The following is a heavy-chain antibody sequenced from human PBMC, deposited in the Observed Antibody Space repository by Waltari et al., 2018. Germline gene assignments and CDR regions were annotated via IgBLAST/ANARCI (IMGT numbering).Heavy chain of an antibody. V-gene: IGHV3-15*01. Sequence: EVQLVESGGGLVKPGGSLRLSCAASGFTFSNAWMSWVRQAPGKGLEWVGRIKSKTDGGTTDYAAPVKGRFTISRDDSKNTLYLQMNSLKTEDTAVYYCTLPAGDNAPLWDYWGQGTLVTVSS. CDR3: TLPAGDNAPLWDY. CDR2: IKSKTDGGTT. J-gene: IGHJ4*02. CDR1: GFTFSNAW. D-gene: IGHD3-16*01.